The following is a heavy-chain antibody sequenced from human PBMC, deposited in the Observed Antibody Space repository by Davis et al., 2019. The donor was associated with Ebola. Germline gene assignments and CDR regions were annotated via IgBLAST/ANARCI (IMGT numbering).Heavy chain of an antibody. CDR2: IWYDGSTK. Sequence: PGGSLRLSCTASGFTFSSHDIHWVRQAPGKGLQWVAVIWYDGSTKYYADSVKGRFTISRDNSKNTLYLQMNSLRAEDTAVYYCARDQYTSSSLDYWGQGTLVTVSS. D-gene: IGHD6-6*01. CDR3: ARDQYTSSSLDY. V-gene: IGHV3-33*01. CDR1: GFTFSSHD. J-gene: IGHJ4*02.